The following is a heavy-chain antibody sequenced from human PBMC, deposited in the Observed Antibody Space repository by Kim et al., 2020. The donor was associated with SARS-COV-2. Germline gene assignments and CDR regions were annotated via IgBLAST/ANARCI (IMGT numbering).Heavy chain of an antibody. V-gene: IGHV4-31*02. Sequence: SLNIRVTISVDTSKNPFSLKLSSVTAADTAVYYCARGRITIFGVVTEFDYWGQGTLVTVSS. J-gene: IGHJ4*02. D-gene: IGHD3-3*01. CDR3: ARGRITIFGVVTEFDY.